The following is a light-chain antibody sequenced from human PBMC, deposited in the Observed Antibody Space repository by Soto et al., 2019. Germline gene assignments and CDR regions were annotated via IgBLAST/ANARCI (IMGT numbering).Light chain of an antibody. CDR2: AAS. J-gene: IGKJ4*01. Sequence: DTQMTQSPSSLSASVGDRVTITCRASQAISNYLVWYQQKPGQAPKVLIYAASTLQSGVPSRFSGSGSGTDFTLTIISLQPEDVATYYCQKYNSAPHTFGGGTKVEIK. V-gene: IGKV1-27*01. CDR3: QKYNSAPHT. CDR1: QAISNY.